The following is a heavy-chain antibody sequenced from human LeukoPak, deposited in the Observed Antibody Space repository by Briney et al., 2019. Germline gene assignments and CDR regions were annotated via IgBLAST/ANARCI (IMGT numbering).Heavy chain of an antibody. Sequence: ASVKVSCKASGYTFTNYGVSWVRQAPGLGLEWMGWISAYNGNTNYAQKLQGRVTMTTDTSTSTAYMELRSLRSDDTAVYYWAREGDSESYLPFDYWGQGTLVTVSS. CDR3: AREGDSESYLPFDY. J-gene: IGHJ4*02. CDR2: ISAYNGNT. V-gene: IGHV1-18*01. CDR1: GYTFTNYG. D-gene: IGHD1-26*01.